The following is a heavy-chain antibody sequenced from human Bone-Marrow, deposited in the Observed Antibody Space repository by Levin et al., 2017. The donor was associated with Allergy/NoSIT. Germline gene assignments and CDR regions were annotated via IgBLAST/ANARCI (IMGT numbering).Heavy chain of an antibody. CDR3: ARWLAVLVPAGPDDAVDL. CDR2: IIPIFRTT. CDR1: GGTFNSYA. J-gene: IGHJ3*01. D-gene: IGHD2-2*01. V-gene: IGHV1-69*13. Sequence: SVKVSCKASGGTFNSYAISWVRQAPGQGLEWMGGIIPIFRTTKYAQKFQGRVTITADESTSTAYMELSSLTSEDTAVYYCARWLAVLVPAGPDDAVDLWGQGTKVTVSS.